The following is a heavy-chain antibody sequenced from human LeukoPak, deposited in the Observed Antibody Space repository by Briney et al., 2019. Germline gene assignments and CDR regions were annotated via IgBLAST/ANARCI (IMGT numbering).Heavy chain of an antibody. D-gene: IGHD3-10*01. J-gene: IGHJ4*02. CDR3: ARSGGSGSPSYFDY. CDR1: GGSISSGDYY. CDR2: IYYSGST. V-gene: IGHV4-30-4*01. Sequence: SETLSLTCTVSGGSISSGDYYWSWIRQPPGKGLEWIGYIYYSGSTYYNPSLKSQVTISVDTSKNQFSLKLSSVTAADTAVYYCARSGGSGSPSYFDYWGQGTLVTVSS.